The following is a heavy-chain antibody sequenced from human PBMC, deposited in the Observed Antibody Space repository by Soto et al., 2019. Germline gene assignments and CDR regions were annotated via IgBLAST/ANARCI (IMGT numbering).Heavy chain of an antibody. CDR3: SHGRRTCSFDY. CDR2: IYWDDDK. J-gene: IGHJ4*02. V-gene: IGHV2-5*02. Sequence: QITLKESGPTLVKPTQTLTLTCTSSGFSLSTSGMGVGWIRQAPGKALEWLALIYWDDDKRYSPSLKSRLTITKDTSKNQVVLTMNNMDAVDTGRYYCSHGRRTCSFDYWGQGTLVTVSS. D-gene: IGHD2-15*01. CDR1: GFSLSTSGMG.